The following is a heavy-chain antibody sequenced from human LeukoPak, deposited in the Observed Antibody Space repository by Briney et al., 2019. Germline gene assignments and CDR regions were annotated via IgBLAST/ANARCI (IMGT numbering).Heavy chain of an antibody. J-gene: IGHJ4*02. Sequence: SETLSLTCTVSGGSIRSYYWSWIRQPPGKGLEWIGYIYYSGSTNYNPSLKSRVTISVDTSKNQFSLKLSSVTAAGTAVYYCARDILAYFDYWGQGTLVTVSS. CDR2: IYYSGST. CDR1: GGSIRSYY. D-gene: IGHD2-21*01. V-gene: IGHV4-59*01. CDR3: ARDILAYFDY.